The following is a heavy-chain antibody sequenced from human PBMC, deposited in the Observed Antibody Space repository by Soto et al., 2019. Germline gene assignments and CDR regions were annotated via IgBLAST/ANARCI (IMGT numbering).Heavy chain of an antibody. J-gene: IGHJ4*02. V-gene: IGHV4-30-2*01. Sequence: QLQLQESGSGLVKPSQTLSLTCAVSGGSISSGGYSWSWIRQPPGKGLEWIGYIYHSGSTYYNPSLKSRVTISVDRPNTQFPLKLSSMTAAATAMYSCATVPAYWGQVTLVTVSS. CDR3: ATVPAY. CDR1: GGSISSGGYS. CDR2: IYHSGST.